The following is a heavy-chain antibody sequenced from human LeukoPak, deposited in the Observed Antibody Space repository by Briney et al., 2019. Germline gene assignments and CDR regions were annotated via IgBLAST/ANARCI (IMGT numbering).Heavy chain of an antibody. CDR1: GYTFTGYY. V-gene: IGHV1-2*02. Sequence: ASVKVSCKASGYTFTGYYMHWVRQAPGQGLEWMGWINPNSGGTNFAQKFQGRVTMTRDTSISTAYMELSRLRSDDTAVYYCARDSLRCSSTSCFFNWFDPWGQGTLVTVSS. J-gene: IGHJ5*02. CDR3: ARDSLRCSSTSCFFNWFDP. D-gene: IGHD2-2*01. CDR2: INPNSGGT.